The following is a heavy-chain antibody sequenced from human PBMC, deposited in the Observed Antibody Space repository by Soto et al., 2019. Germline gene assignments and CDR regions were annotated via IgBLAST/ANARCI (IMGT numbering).Heavy chain of an antibody. D-gene: IGHD6-19*01. CDR2: IWYDASNK. Sequence: QVQLVESGGGVVQPGRSLRLSCAASGFTFSSYGMHWVRQAPGKGLEWVAVIWYDASNKYYADSGKGRFTISRDNSKNTLYLQMNSLGAEDTAVYYCARDCAGYSSGWYQRGGFDYWGQGTLVTVSP. J-gene: IGHJ4*02. CDR3: ARDCAGYSSGWYQRGGFDY. CDR1: GFTFSSYG. V-gene: IGHV3-33*01.